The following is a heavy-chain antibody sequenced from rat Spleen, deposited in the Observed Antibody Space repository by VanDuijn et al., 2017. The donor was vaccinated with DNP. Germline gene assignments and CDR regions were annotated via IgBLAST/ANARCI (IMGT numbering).Heavy chain of an antibody. CDR1: GFTFSDYY. D-gene: IGHD1-11*01. J-gene: IGHJ2*01. CDR3: ARYSFRRVWDY. Sequence: EVQLVESGGGLVRPGRSLKLSCAASGFTFSDYYMAWVRQAPAKGLEWVAYIGYDGDSNYNGDSVKGRFTISRDNAESTLYLQMSSLRSEDIATYYCARYSFRRVWDYWGQGVSVTVSS. CDR2: IGYDGDSN. V-gene: IGHV5-22*01.